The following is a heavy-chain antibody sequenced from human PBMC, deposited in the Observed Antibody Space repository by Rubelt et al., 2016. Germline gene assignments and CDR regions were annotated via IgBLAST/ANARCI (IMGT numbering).Heavy chain of an antibody. J-gene: IGHJ4*02. D-gene: IGHD2-15*01. CDR3: ARLIIATHPDY. CDR2: VYYSGST. V-gene: IGHV4-39*01. Sequence: QVQLQESGPGLVKPSETLSLTCTVSGGSISSGSYFWGWIRQPPGKGLAWIGNVYYSGSTYYNQSLKSRVTISVDTSKNQCSLKLSSVTAADTAVYYCARLIIATHPDYWGQGTLVTVSS. CDR1: GGSISSGSYF.